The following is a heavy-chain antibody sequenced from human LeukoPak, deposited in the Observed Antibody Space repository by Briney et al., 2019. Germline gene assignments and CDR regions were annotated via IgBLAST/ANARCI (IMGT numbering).Heavy chain of an antibody. CDR2: ISSSGSTI. J-gene: IGHJ4*02. V-gene: IGHV3-48*03. CDR3: ARSMVRGDY. D-gene: IGHD3-10*01. Sequence: GGSLRLSCAASGFTFSSYAMNWVRQAPGKGLEWVSYISSSGSTIYYADSVKGRFTISRDNAKNSLYLQMNSLRAEDTAVYYCARSMVRGDYWGQGTLVTVSS. CDR1: GFTFSSYA.